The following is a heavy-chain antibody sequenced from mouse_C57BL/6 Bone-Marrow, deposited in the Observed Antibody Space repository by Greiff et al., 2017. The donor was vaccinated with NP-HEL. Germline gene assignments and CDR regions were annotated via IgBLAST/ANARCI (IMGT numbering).Heavy chain of an antibody. D-gene: IGHD2-3*01. V-gene: IGHV1-81*01. CDR2: IYPRSGNT. CDR1: GYTFTSYG. J-gene: IGHJ2*01. Sequence: LQQSGAELARPGASVKLSCKASGYTFTSYGISWVKQRTGQGLEWIGEIYPRSGNTYYNEKFKGKATLTADKSSSTAYMELRSLTSEDSAVYFCARTGGYYYYWGQGTTLTVSS. CDR3: ARTGGYYYY.